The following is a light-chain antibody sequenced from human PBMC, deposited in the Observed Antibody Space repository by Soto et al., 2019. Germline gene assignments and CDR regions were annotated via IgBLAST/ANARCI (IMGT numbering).Light chain of an antibody. CDR3: QQYHNWPPYT. CDR1: QSVSSN. V-gene: IGKV3-15*01. J-gene: IGKJ2*01. Sequence: EIVMTQSPATLSVSPGERATLSCRASQSVSSNLFWYQQKPGQAPRLLIYCAATRATDIPARFSGSGSGTEVTITISSLQSEDVAVYYCQQYHNWPPYTFGQGTKLEIK. CDR2: CAA.